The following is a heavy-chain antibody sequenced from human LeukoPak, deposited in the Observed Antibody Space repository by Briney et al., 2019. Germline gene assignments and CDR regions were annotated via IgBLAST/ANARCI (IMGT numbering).Heavy chain of an antibody. J-gene: IGHJ5*02. CDR3: ARGLGGSGSYYNGNWFDP. Sequence: GGSLRLSCAASGFTFSSYWMHWVRQAPGKGLVWVSRINSDGSSTSYADSVKGRFTISRDNAKNTLYLQMNSLRAEDTAVYYCARGLGGSGSYYNGNWFDPWGQGTLVTVSS. V-gene: IGHV3-74*01. CDR2: INSDGSST. D-gene: IGHD3-10*01. CDR1: GFTFSSYW.